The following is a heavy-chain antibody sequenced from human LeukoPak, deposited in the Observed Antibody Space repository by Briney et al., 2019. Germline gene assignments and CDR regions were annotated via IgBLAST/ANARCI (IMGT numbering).Heavy chain of an antibody. CDR1: GFTFSDYY. D-gene: IGHD3-3*01. CDR2: ISSSSSYI. CDR3: ARESYDFWSGYFTYYYYYYMDV. V-gene: IGHV3-11*06. Sequence: GGSLRLSCAASGFTFSDYYMSWIRQAPGKGLEWVSSISSSSSYIYYADSVKGRFTISRDNAKNSLYLQMNSLRAEDTAVYYCARESYDFWSGYFTYYYYYYMDVWGKGTTVTVSS. J-gene: IGHJ6*03.